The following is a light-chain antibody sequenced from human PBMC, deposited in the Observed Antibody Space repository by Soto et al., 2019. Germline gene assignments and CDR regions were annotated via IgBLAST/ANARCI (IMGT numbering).Light chain of an antibody. CDR1: QGISNY. CDR3: QKYNSAPQT. J-gene: IGKJ1*01. Sequence: IQVTQSPSSRSGSVGDRGPITCRASQGISNYLAWYQQKPGKVPKLLIYAASTLQSGVPSRFSGSGSGTDFTLTISSLQPEDVATYYCQKYNSAPQTFGQGTKVDIK. V-gene: IGKV1-27*01. CDR2: AAS.